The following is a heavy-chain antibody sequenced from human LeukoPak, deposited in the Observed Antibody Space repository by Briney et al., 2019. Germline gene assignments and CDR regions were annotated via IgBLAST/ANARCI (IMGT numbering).Heavy chain of an antibody. V-gene: IGHV1-46*01. J-gene: IGHJ4*02. D-gene: IGHD3-22*01. CDR1: GYTFTSYY. Sequence: ASVKVSCKASGYTFTSYYMHWVRQAPGQGLEWMGIINPSGGSTSYAQKFQGRVTMTRDTSTSTVYMELSSLRSEDTAVYYCARDLNYARENYYDGSGYYYYFDYWGQGTLVTVSS. CDR2: INPSGGST. CDR3: ARDLNYARENYYDGSGYYYYFDY.